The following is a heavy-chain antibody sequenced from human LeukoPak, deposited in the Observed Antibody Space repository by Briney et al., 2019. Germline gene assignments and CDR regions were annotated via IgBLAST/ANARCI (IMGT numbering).Heavy chain of an antibody. CDR1: GFTFSSYG. D-gene: IGHD2-2*01. CDR2: ISYDGSNK. V-gene: IGHV3-30*18. CDR3: AKLPIPGYCSSTSCSLMDY. J-gene: IGHJ4*02. Sequence: PGGSLRLSCAASGFTFSSYGMHWVRQAPGKGLEWVAVISYDGSNKYYADSVKGRFTISRDNSKNTLYLQMNSLRAEDTAVYYRAKLPIPGYCSSTSCSLMDYWGQGTLVTVSS.